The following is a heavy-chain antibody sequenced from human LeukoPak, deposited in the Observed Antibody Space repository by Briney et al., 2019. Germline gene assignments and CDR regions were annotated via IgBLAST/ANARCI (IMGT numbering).Heavy chain of an antibody. V-gene: IGHV4-38-2*02. J-gene: IGHJ4*02. D-gene: IGHD6-13*01. CDR3: AAAAAALVPFDY. Sequence: SSETLSLTCTVSGYSISSGYYWGWIRQPPGKGLEWIGSLYHSGNSYYNPSLKSRATISVDTSKNHFSLKLRSVTAADTAVYYCAAAAAALVPFDYWGQGTLATVSS. CDR2: LYHSGNS. CDR1: GYSISSGYY.